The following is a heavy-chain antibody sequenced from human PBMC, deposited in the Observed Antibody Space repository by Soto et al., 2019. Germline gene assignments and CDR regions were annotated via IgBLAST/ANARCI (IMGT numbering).Heavy chain of an antibody. D-gene: IGHD2-21*01. V-gene: IGHV4-34*01. J-gene: IGHJ6*03. CDR2: INHLGSI. Sequence: SETLSLTCAVYVGSFSGYYWSWIRQPPGKGLEWIGEINHLGSINYNPSLKSRVTMSVDTSKNQFSLTLNSVTAADTATYYCARGGISHWAYFYYMDVWDRGTTVTVSS. CDR1: VGSFSGYY. CDR3: ARGGISHWAYFYYMDV.